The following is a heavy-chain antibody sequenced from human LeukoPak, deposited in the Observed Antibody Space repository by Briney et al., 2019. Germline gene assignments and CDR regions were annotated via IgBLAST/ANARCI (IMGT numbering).Heavy chain of an antibody. Sequence: ASVKVSCKASGYTFTSYDINWVRQATGQGLEWMGWMNPNSGNTGYAQKFQGRVTMTRNTSISTAYMELSSLRSEDTAVYYCATYGDYGADFDYWGQGTLVTVSS. D-gene: IGHD4-17*01. J-gene: IGHJ4*02. CDR3: ATYGDYGADFDY. CDR2: MNPNSGNT. CDR1: GYTFTSYD. V-gene: IGHV1-8*01.